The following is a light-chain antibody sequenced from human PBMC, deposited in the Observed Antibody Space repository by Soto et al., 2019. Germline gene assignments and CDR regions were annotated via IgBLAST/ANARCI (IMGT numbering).Light chain of an antibody. CDR1: SSNIGAGYD. CDR2: GNS. J-gene: IGLJ1*01. CDR3: QSYDSSLSGYV. Sequence: QSVLTQLPSVSGAPGQRVTISCTGSSSNIGAGYDVHWYQQLPGTAPKLLIYGNSNRPSGVPDRFSGSKSGTSASLAITRLQAEDEADYYCQSYDSSLSGYVFGTGTKLTVL. V-gene: IGLV1-40*01.